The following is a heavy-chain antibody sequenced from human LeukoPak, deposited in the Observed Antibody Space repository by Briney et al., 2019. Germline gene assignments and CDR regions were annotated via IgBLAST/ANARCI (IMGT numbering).Heavy chain of an antibody. CDR2: INHSGST. V-gene: IGHV4-34*01. J-gene: IGHJ3*02. CDR1: GGSFSGYY. Sequence: SETLSLTCAVYGGSFSGYYWSWIRQPPGKGLEWIGEINHSGSTNYNPSLKSRVTISVDTSKNQFSLKLSSVTAADTAVYYCAREYYDFWSGYSDAFDIWGQGTMVTVSS. D-gene: IGHD3-3*01. CDR3: AREYYDFWSGYSDAFDI.